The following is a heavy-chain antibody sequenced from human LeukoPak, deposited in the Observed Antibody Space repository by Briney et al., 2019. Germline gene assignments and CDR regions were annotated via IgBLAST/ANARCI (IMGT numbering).Heavy chain of an antibody. CDR2: IYTSGST. CDR1: GGSISTYY. CDR3: ARVLSNTYYYDSSGYHYYYMDV. V-gene: IGHV4-4*07. D-gene: IGHD3-22*01. Sequence: SETLSLTCTVSGGSISTYYWSWIRQPAGKGLEWIGRIYTSGSTNCNPSLRSRVTISVDKSKNQFSLKLSSVTAADTAVYYCARVLSNTYYYDSSGYHYYYMDVWGKGTTVTVSS. J-gene: IGHJ6*03.